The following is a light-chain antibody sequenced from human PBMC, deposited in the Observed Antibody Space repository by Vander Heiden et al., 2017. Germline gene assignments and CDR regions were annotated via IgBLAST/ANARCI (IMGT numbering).Light chain of an antibody. Sequence: SSVLTQAPAVSVALGQTVRITCQGDSLRSYYASWYQQKPGQAPVLVIYGKNNRPSGIPDRFSGSSSGNTAALTITGAQAEEEADYYCNSRDSSGNHLVFGGGTKLTVL. V-gene: IGLV3-19*01. CDR1: SLRSYY. J-gene: IGLJ2*01. CDR2: GKN. CDR3: NSRDSSGNHLV.